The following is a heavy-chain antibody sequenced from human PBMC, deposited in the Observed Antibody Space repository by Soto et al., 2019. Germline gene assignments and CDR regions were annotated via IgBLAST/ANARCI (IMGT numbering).Heavy chain of an antibody. CDR2: IYYDGST. CDR3: AARGQGSGSFDY. V-gene: IGHV4-39*01. J-gene: IGHJ4*02. Sequence: PSETLSLTCTVSGGSISSSSYYWGWIRQPPGKGLEWIANIYYDGSTYYNLSLKSRVTISVDTSKNQFSLKLTSVTAADTAVYYCAARGQGSGSFDYWGQGALVTVSS. D-gene: IGHD3-10*01. CDR1: GGSISSSSYY.